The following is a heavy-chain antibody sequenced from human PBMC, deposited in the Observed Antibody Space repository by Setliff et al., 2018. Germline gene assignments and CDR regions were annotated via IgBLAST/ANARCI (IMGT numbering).Heavy chain of an antibody. Sequence: GASVKVSCKASGYTFTSYYMHWVRQAPGRGLEWMGIINPSGGSTSYAQKFQGRVTMTRDTSTSTVYMELSSLRSEDTAVYYCARGNYDILTGYSPLDCWGQGTLVTVSS. CDR2: INPSGGST. D-gene: IGHD3-9*01. CDR1: GYTFTSYY. J-gene: IGHJ4*02. V-gene: IGHV1-46*01. CDR3: ARGNYDILTGYSPLDC.